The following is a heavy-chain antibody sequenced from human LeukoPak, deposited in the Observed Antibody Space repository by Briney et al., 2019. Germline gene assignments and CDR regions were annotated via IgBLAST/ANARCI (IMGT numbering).Heavy chain of an antibody. J-gene: IGHJ6*02. CDR3: ARDLGTTWDYYYGMDV. CDR2: IIPILGIA. V-gene: IGHV1-69*04. Sequence: GASVKVSCKASGGTFRSYAISWVRQAPGQGLEWMGRIIPILGIANYAQKFQGRVTITADKSTSTAYMELSSLRSEDTAVYYRARDLGTTWDYYYGMDVWGQGTTVTVSS. D-gene: IGHD3-16*01. CDR1: GGTFRSYA.